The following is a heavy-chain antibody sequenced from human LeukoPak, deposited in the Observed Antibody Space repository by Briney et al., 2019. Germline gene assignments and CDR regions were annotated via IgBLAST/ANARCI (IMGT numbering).Heavy chain of an antibody. V-gene: IGHV4-59*08. CDR2: ISYRGST. J-gene: IGHJ4*02. CDR3: ARGVGGWVEWYFDY. Sequence: PSETLSLTCIVSGGSISSDHWSWIRQPPGKGLEWIGCISYRGSTHYNPSLKSRVTISVDTSKNHFSLNLISVTAADTAVYYCARGVGGWVEWYFDYWGQGTLVTVSS. CDR1: GGSISSDH. D-gene: IGHD6-19*01.